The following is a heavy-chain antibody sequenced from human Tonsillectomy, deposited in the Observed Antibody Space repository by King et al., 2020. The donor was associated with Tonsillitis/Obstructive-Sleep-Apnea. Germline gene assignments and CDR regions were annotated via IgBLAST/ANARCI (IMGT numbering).Heavy chain of an antibody. CDR1: GGTFISAA. J-gene: IGHJ3*01. V-gene: IGHV1-69*01. CDR2: MIPSFGTT. D-gene: IGHD4-17*01. Sequence: VQLVQSGAEVKKSGSSVKVSCKASGGTFISAAISWVRQAPGQGLEWMGGMIPSFGTTKYAQKLQGRVTITADESTGTADMELRSLRSEYMAVYYCAHPRGYGDFRDAFDFWGQGTMVTVSS. CDR3: AHPRGYGDFRDAFDF.